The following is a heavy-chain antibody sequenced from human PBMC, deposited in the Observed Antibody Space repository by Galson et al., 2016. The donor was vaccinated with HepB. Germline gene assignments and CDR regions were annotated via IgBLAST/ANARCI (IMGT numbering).Heavy chain of an antibody. J-gene: IGHJ4*02. CDR3: ARHSGVSSVSYQGIDY. CDR1: GGSISSSTYY. D-gene: IGHD1-26*01. CDR2: IYYSGST. Sequence: ETLSLTCTVSGGSISSSTYYWAWLRQPPGKGLEWIGSIYYSGSTSYYPSLKSRVTISVDTSKNQFSLNLSSVTAADTAVYYCARHSGVSSVSYQGIDYWGQGTLVTVSS. V-gene: IGHV4-39*01.